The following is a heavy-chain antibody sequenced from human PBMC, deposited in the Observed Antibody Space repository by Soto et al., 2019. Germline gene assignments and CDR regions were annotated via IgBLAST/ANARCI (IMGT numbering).Heavy chain of an antibody. V-gene: IGHV4-61*01. CDR1: GGSVSSGRSY. CDR3: AREREYYGSGSYYTGVYNWFDP. J-gene: IGHJ5*02. Sequence: PSETLSLTCSVSGGSVSSGRSYWSRIRQPPGKGLEWIGFIYNSETFNYNPSLKSRVTLSVDTSKHQFSLKLSSVTAADTAVYDCAREREYYGSGSYYTGVYNWFDPWGHGTLVTVS. D-gene: IGHD3-10*01. CDR2: IYNSETF.